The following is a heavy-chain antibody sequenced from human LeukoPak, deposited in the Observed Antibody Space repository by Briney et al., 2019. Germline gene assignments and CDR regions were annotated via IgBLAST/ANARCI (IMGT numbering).Heavy chain of an antibody. CDR3: AILPAYYYDSSGYYYFDY. D-gene: IGHD3-22*01. CDR2: INHSGST. CDR1: GGSFSGYY. Sequence: PSETLSLTCAVYGGSFSGYYWSWIRQPPGKGLEWLGEINHSGSTNYNPSLKSRVPISVDTSKNQFSRKLSSVTAADTAVYYCAILPAYYYDSSGYYYFDYWGQGTLVTVSS. V-gene: IGHV4-34*01. J-gene: IGHJ4*02.